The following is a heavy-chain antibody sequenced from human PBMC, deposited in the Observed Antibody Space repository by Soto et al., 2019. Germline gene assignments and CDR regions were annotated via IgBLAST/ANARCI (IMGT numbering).Heavy chain of an antibody. V-gene: IGHV4-59*01. D-gene: IGHD4-17*01. CDR3: ARDDTTGLFDF. CDR2: ISHTGRT. Sequence: SETLSLTCSVSTGSMRTYYWTWIRQSPGKGLEWIGQISHTGRTKYNPSLESRVTISVDTSRKQFSLKLTSVTAADTALYYCARDDTTGLFDFWGQGTLVTFSS. J-gene: IGHJ4*02. CDR1: TGSMRTYY.